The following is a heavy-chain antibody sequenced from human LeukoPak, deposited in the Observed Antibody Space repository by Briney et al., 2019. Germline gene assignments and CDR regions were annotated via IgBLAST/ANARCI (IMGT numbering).Heavy chain of an antibody. CDR2: ISSAGTNT. V-gene: IGHV3-74*01. Sequence: GGSLRLSCAASGFTFSRNWMHWVRHAPGKGLVGVSHISSAGTNTRYADSVKGRFTTSRDNAKNMLNLQMNSLRAEDTAVYYCARDQDGSTDYWGQGTLVTVSS. D-gene: IGHD3-10*01. CDR1: GFTFSRNW. J-gene: IGHJ4*02. CDR3: ARDQDGSTDY.